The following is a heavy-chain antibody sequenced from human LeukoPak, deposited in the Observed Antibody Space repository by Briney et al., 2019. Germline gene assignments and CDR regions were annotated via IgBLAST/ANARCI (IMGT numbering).Heavy chain of an antibody. CDR2: IYYSGST. CDR3: ARGSHKYCYDSSGYLFDY. J-gene: IGHJ4*02. Sequence: SETLSLTCTVSGGSISSYYWSWIRQPPGKGLEWIGYIYYSGSTNYNPSLKSRVTISVDTSKNQFSLKLSSVTAADTAVYYCARGSHKYCYDSSGYLFDYWGQGTLVTVSS. D-gene: IGHD3-22*01. CDR1: GGSISSYY. V-gene: IGHV4-59*01.